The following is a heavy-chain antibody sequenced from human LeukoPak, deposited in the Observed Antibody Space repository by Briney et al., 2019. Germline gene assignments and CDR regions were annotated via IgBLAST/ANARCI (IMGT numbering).Heavy chain of an antibody. CDR2: IRSKAYGGTT. Sequence: SLRLSCAASGFTFSTYAMSCVRQAPGKGMEWVGFIRSKAYGGTTEYAASVKGRFTISRDDSKSIAYLQMNSLKTEDTAVYYCTRWVQLWSPYYYYYGMDVWGQGTTVTVSS. V-gene: IGHV3-49*04. CDR1: GFTFSTYA. CDR3: TRWVQLWSPYYYYYGMDV. D-gene: IGHD5-18*01. J-gene: IGHJ6*02.